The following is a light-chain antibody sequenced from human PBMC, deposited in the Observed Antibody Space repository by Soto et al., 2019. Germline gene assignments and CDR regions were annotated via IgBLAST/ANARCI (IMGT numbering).Light chain of an antibody. CDR3: LQAYNSPWT. CDR2: DAS. V-gene: IGKV1-5*01. Sequence: IQSTQSPTTLSASVGDRVTITCRASQSISSWLAWYQQRPGKAPKLLIYDASSLQSGVPSRFSGSGSGTEFTLTISSLQPEDFATYYCLQAYNSPWTFGEGTKADIK. J-gene: IGKJ1*01. CDR1: QSISSW.